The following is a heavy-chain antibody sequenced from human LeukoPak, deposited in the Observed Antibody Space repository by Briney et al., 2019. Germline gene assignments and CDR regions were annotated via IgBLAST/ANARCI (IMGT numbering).Heavy chain of an antibody. J-gene: IGHJ6*03. CDR3: ARITMGATSANFYYYFLDA. Sequence: GGSLRLSCAASGFTFSGYTLHWVRQAPGKGLEYVSAIISHGGSTHYADSVKGSFTVSRDNSKNTLYLQVDSLRAEDMAVYYCARITMGATSANFYYYFLDAWGKGTTVTVSS. V-gene: IGHV3-64*02. CDR2: IISHGGST. CDR1: GFTFSGYT. D-gene: IGHD3-3*01.